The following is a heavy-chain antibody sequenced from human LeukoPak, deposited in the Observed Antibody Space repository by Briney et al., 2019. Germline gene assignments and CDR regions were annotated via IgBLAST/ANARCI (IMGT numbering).Heavy chain of an antibody. D-gene: IGHD3-22*01. CDR3: ARGYNYDSSPMDY. CDR1: GGSISSFS. V-gene: IGHV4-4*07. CDR2: IYTSGGT. Sequence: SSETLSLTCTVSGGSISSFSWSWIRQPPGKGLEYFGRIYTSGGTNYNPSLKSRVTMSVDTSKNQFSLRLGSVTAADTAMYYCARGYNYDSSPMDYWGQGILVTVSS. J-gene: IGHJ4*02.